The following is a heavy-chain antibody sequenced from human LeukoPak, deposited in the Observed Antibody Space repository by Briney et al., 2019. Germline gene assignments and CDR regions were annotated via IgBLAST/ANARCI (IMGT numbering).Heavy chain of an antibody. Sequence: SVKVSCKASGGTFSSYAISWVRQAPGQGLEWMGRIIPILGIANYAQKFQGRVTITADKSTSTAYMELSSLRSEDTAVYYCARVGLWFGEWLSGMDVWGQGTTVTVSS. CDR3: ARVGLWFGEWLSGMDV. V-gene: IGHV1-69*04. D-gene: IGHD3-10*01. CDR1: GGTFSSYA. CDR2: IIPILGIA. J-gene: IGHJ6*02.